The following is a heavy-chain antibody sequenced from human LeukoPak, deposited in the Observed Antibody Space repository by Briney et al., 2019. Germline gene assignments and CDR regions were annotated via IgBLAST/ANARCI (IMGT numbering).Heavy chain of an antibody. D-gene: IGHD3-10*01. J-gene: IGHJ5*02. Sequence: GGSLRLSCAASGFTFSSYAMRWVRQAPGKGLEYVSDISSNGGSTYYANSVKGGFTISRDNSKNTLYLQMGSLRAENTAVCYGARDLGGPSWFDPWGQGTLVSVSS. CDR1: GFTFSSYA. CDR2: ISSNGGST. CDR3: ARDLGGPSWFDP. V-gene: IGHV3-64*01.